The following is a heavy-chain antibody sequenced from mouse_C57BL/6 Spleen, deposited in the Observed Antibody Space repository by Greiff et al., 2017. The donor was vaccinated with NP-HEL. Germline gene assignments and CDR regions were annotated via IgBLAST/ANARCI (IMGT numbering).Heavy chain of an antibody. CDR3: ARDRPFTTVVPYFDY. Sequence: EVQLQESGPGLVKPSQSLSLTCSVTGYSIPSGYYWNWIRQFPGNKLEWMGYISYDGSNNYNPSLKNRISITRDTSKNQFFLKLNSVTTEDTATYYCARDRPFTTVVPYFDYWGQGTTLTVSS. J-gene: IGHJ2*01. CDR2: ISYDGSN. V-gene: IGHV3-6*01. CDR1: GYSIPSGYY. D-gene: IGHD1-1*01.